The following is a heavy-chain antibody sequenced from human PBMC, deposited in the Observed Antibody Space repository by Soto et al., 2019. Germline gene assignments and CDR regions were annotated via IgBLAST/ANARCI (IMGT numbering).Heavy chain of an antibody. Sequence: PGGSLRLSCAASGFTFSSYGMHWVRQAPGKGLEWVAVISYDGSNKYYADSVKGRFTISRDNSKNTLYLQMNSLRVEDTAVYYCARGLQWLIPFDSWGQGTLVTVSS. CDR2: ISYDGSNK. D-gene: IGHD3-16*01. CDR3: ARGLQWLIPFDS. CDR1: GFTFSSYG. J-gene: IGHJ4*02. V-gene: IGHV3-30*03.